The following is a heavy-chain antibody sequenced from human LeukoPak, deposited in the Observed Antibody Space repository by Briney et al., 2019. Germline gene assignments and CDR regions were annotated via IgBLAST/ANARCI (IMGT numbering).Heavy chain of an antibody. CDR2: IYHSGST. CDR1: GGSISSGGYY. J-gene: IGHJ4*02. V-gene: IGHV4-30-2*01. CDR3: ARHGPELAYYFDY. D-gene: IGHD1-14*01. Sequence: PSQTLSLTCTVSGGSISSGGYYWSWIRQPPGKGLEWIGYIYHSGSTYYNPSLKSRVTISVDTSKNQFSLKLSSVTAADTAVYYCARHGPELAYYFDYWGQGTLVTVSS.